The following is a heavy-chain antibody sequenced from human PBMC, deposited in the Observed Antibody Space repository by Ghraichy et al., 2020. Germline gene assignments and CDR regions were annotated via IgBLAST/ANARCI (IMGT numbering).Heavy chain of an antibody. V-gene: IGHV3-53*01. Sequence: GGSLRLSCTVSGFTVSDNYMTWVRQAPGKGLEWVSIIYSGGSNYYADSVKGRFTVSRDNSKNTLFLHMNTLRGDDTAVYYCATPVGTAGVWGQGTLVTVSS. CDR3: ATPVGTAGV. CDR2: IYSGGSN. J-gene: IGHJ4*02. CDR1: GFTVSDNY. D-gene: IGHD4-23*01.